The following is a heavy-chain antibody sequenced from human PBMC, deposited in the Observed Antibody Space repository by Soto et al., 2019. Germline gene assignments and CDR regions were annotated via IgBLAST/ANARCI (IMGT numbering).Heavy chain of an antibody. D-gene: IGHD3-22*01. J-gene: IGHJ4*02. CDR1: GCTFSSYA. Sequence: SSVKVSCKASGCTFSSYAIIWVRQAPGQGLEWMGGIIPILGIANYAQKFQGRVTITADKSTSTAYMELSSLRSENTAVYYCARGLYYESSRYVGYWGQGTLVTVSS. V-gene: IGHV1-69*10. CDR2: IIPILGIA. CDR3: ARGLYYESSRYVGY.